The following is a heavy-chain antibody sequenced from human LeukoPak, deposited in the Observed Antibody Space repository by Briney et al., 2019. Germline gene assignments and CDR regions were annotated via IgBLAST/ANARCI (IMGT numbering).Heavy chain of an antibody. CDR3: ASRNGSGSATIDY. CDR2: VNHSGST. D-gene: IGHD3-10*01. J-gene: IGHJ4*02. Sequence: KPSETLSLTCVAYGGSFSGYYWSWIRQPPGKGLEWIGEVNHSGSTNYNPSLKSRVTISVDTSKNQFSLKLSSVTAADTAVYYCASRNGSGSATIDYWGQGTLVTVSS. V-gene: IGHV4-34*01. CDR1: GGSFSGYY.